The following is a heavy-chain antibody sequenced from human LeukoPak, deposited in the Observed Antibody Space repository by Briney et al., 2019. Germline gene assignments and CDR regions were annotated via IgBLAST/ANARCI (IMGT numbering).Heavy chain of an antibody. CDR2: INHSGST. J-gene: IGHJ5*02. D-gene: IGHD2-15*01. V-gene: IGHV4-34*01. CDR3: ARGYCSGGSCYGLNWFDP. CDR1: GGSFSGYY. Sequence: SETLSLTCAVYGGSFSGYYSSWIRQPPGKGLEWIGEINHSGSTNYNPSLKSRVTISVDTSKNQFSLKLSSVTAANTAVYYCARGYCSGGSCYGLNWFDPWGQGTLVTVSS.